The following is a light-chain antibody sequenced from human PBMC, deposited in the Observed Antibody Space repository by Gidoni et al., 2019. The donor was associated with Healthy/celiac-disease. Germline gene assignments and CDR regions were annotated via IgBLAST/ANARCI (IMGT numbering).Light chain of an antibody. V-gene: IGKV3-20*01. J-gene: IGKJ5*01. CDR1: QRVSSSY. CDR2: GAS. Sequence: EIVLTQSPGTLSLSPGERATLSCRAIQRVSSSYLAWYQQKPGLAPRLLIYGASSRATGIPDRFSGSGSGTDFTLTISRLEPEDFAVYYCQQYGSSPITFGQGTRLEIK. CDR3: QQYGSSPIT.